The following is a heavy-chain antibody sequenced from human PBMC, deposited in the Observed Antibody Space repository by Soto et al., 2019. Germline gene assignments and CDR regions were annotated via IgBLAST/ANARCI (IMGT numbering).Heavy chain of an antibody. J-gene: IGHJ5*02. CDR2: IYYGGSI. D-gene: IGHD5-12*01. CDR1: GGSISSGY. CDR3: ARVPSDYDPNWFAP. Sequence: SETLSLTCSVSGGSISSGYWTWIRQPPGKGLEWIGYIYYGGSINYNPSLKSRVTIPVDTSKNQFSLKLNSVTAADTAVYYCARVPSDYDPNWFAPWGKGTLVTVSS. V-gene: IGHV4-59*01.